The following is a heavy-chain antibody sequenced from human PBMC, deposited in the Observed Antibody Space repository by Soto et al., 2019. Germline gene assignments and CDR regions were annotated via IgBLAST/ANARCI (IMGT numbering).Heavy chain of an antibody. CDR1: GGSISTYD. Sequence: QVQLHESGPGLVKPSETLSLTCTVSGGSISTYDWSWIRQPPGKGLEWIGYIYYSGSTSYNPSLKSRVTISVDTSKNQFSLKLRSVTAADTAVYYSASDRSSGWDQGYGVDVCGQGTTVTVSS. CDR3: ASDRSSGWDQGYGVDV. V-gene: IGHV4-59*01. J-gene: IGHJ6*02. CDR2: IYYSGST. D-gene: IGHD6-19*01.